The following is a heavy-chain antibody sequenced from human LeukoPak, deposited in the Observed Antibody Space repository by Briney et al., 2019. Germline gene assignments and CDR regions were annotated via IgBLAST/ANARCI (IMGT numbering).Heavy chain of an antibody. D-gene: IGHD3-10*01. CDR3: TATLRLLWFGDAFDI. J-gene: IGHJ3*02. V-gene: IGHV3-15*01. CDR1: GFPLCNAP. CDR2: IKSKTDGGTP. Sequence: PGGCLRLSCAAPGFPLCNAPISWDPPAPEKGRGWGGRIKSKTDGGTPNYAPPVKGKFTISRDDSRNTMYLQMNSLKTEDTAVYYCTATLRLLWFGDAFDIWGQGTMVTVSS.